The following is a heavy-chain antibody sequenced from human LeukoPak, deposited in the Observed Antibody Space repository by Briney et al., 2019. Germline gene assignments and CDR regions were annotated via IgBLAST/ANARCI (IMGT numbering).Heavy chain of an antibody. CDR1: GITFSNYV. CDR2: ISVSGGST. J-gene: IGHJ4*01. D-gene: IGHD1-26*01. V-gene: IGHV3-23*01. CDR3: AKGASGSYHTPYDY. Sequence: GGSLRLSCAASGITFSNYVMSWVRLAPGKGLEWVSDISVSGGSTYYADSVKGRFTISRDNSKNTLYLQMSSLRAEDTAVYYCAKGASGSYHTPYDYWGHGTLVTVSS.